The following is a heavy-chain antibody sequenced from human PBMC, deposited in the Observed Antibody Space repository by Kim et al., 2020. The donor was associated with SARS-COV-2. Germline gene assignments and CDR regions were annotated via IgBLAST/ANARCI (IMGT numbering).Heavy chain of an antibody. CDR2: IYYSGST. J-gene: IGHJ5*02. CDR3: ARHITQRGVGGMELPYNWFDP. V-gene: IGHV4-39*01. Sequence: SETLSLTCTVSGGSISSSSYYWGWIRQPPGKGLEWIGSIYYSGSTYYNPSLKSRVTISVDTSKNQFSLKLSSVTAADTAVYYCARHITQRGVGGMELPYNWFDPWGQGTLVTVSS. CDR1: GGSISSSSYY. D-gene: IGHD1-7*01.